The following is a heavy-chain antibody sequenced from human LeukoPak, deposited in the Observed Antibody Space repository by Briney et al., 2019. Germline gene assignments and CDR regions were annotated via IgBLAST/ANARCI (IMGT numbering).Heavy chain of an antibody. V-gene: IGHV4-34*01. CDR3: ARESAGSCDY. J-gene: IGHJ4*02. CDR1: GGSFSGYY. CDR2: INHSGST. Sequence: SETLSLTCAVYGGSFSGYYWSWIRQPPGKGLEWIGEINHSGSTNYNPSLKSRVTISVDTSKNQFFLKLSSVTAADTAVYYCARESAGSCDYWGQGTLVTVSS. D-gene: IGHD3-10*01.